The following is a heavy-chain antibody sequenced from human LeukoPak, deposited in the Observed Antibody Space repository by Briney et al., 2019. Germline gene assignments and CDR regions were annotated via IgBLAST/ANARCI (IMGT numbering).Heavy chain of an antibody. CDR1: GYSISSGYY. CDR3: ASKDYYDSSGYYYAS. CDR2: IYHSGST. Sequence: SETLSLTCAVSGYSISSGYYWGWIRQPPGKGLEWIGSIYHSGSTYYNPSLKSRVTISVDTSKNQFSLKLSSVTAADTAVYYCASKDYYDSSGYYYASWGQGTLVTVSS. D-gene: IGHD3-22*01. J-gene: IGHJ5*02. V-gene: IGHV4-38-2*01.